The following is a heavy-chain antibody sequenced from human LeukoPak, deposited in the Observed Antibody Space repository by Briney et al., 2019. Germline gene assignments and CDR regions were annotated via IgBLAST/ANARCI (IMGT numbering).Heavy chain of an antibody. D-gene: IGHD6-19*01. CDR3: ARGSGWYEYWYFDL. CDR1: GGSISSYY. J-gene: IGHJ2*01. V-gene: IGHV4-59*01. Sequence: KPSETLSLTCTVSGGSISSYYWSWIRQPPGKGLEWIGYIYYSGSTNYNPSLKSRVTISVDTSKNQFSLKLSSVTAADTAVYYCARGSGWYEYWYFDLWGRGTLVTVSS. CDR2: IYYSGST.